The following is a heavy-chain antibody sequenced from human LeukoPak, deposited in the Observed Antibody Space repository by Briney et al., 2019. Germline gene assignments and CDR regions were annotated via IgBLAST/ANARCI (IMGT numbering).Heavy chain of an antibody. V-gene: IGHV3-66*01. Sequence: PGGSLRLSCAASGFTVSSNYMSWVRQAPGKGLEWVSVIYSGGSTYYADSVKGRFTISRDNSKNTLYLQMNSLRAEDTAVYYCARVSDGSGGPALDYFDYWGQGTLVTVSS. CDR2: IYSGGST. CDR3: ARVSDGSGGPALDYFDY. J-gene: IGHJ4*02. D-gene: IGHD3-10*01. CDR1: GFTVSSNY.